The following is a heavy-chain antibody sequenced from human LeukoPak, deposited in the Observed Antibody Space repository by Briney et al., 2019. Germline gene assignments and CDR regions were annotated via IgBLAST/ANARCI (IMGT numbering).Heavy chain of an antibody. J-gene: IGHJ3*02. CDR1: GYTFTSYG. CDR3: AREPSMVRGVNDAFDI. CDR2: ITAYNGNT. D-gene: IGHD3-10*01. Sequence: ASVKVSCKASGYTFTSYGISWVRQAPGQGLEWMGGITAYNGNTNYAQKLQGRVTMTTDTSTSTAYMELRSLRSDDTAVYYCAREPSMVRGVNDAFDIWGQGTMVTVSS. V-gene: IGHV1-18*01.